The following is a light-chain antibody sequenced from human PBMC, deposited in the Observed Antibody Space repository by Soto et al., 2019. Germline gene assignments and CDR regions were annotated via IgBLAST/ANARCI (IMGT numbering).Light chain of an antibody. CDR2: EVS. V-gene: IGLV2-14*01. CDR3: SSYTSRGTRV. Sequence: QSALTQPASVSGSPGLSISISCTGTSSDVGGYNFVSWYQQHPGKVPKLMIYEVSNRPSGVSNRFSGSKSGNTASLTISGLQAEDEADYYCSSYTSRGTRVFGGGTKLTVL. CDR1: SSDVGGYNF. J-gene: IGLJ3*02.